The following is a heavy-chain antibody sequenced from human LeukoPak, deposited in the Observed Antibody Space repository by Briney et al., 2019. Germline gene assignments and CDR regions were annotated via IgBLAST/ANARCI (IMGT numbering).Heavy chain of an antibody. V-gene: IGHV4-39*07. CDR1: GGSISSNNYH. Sequence: PSETLSLTCTVSGGSISSNNYHWGWIRQPPGKGLEWIGSISYSGGPYYNPSLKSRVTISLDTSRSQFSLKLNYMTDADTAVYYCARDKSENWGLFDYWGQGILVTVSS. D-gene: IGHD7-27*01. J-gene: IGHJ4*02. CDR3: ARDKSENWGLFDY. CDR2: ISYSGGP.